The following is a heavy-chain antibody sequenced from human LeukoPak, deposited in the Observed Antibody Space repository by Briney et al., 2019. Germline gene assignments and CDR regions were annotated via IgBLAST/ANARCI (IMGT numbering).Heavy chain of an antibody. Sequence: SETLSLTCTVSGGSISSYYWTWIRQPPGKGLEWIGYIHYSGSSRSHPSLNSRVTMSVDTSKSQFSLKLTSVTAADTAVYYCARGRRTAVVTDFDYWGQGILVTVSS. J-gene: IGHJ4*02. CDR1: GGSISSYY. D-gene: IGHD2-21*02. CDR3: ARGRRTAVVTDFDY. V-gene: IGHV4-59*01. CDR2: IHYSGSS.